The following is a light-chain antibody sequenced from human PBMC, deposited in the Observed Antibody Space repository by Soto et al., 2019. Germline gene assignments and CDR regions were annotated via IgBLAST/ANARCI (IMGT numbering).Light chain of an antibody. J-gene: IGLJ1*01. V-gene: IGLV2-11*01. Sequence: QSALTQLRSVSGSPGQSVTIYCTGTSSDVGGYNYVSWYQQYPGKAPKLIVYNVGTRRLGVPGRFSGSKSGNTASLTISGLQAADHAKRSCCLYAGSYTFVFGGGTKGTV. CDR1: SSDVGGYNY. CDR3: CLYAGSYTFV. CDR2: NVG.